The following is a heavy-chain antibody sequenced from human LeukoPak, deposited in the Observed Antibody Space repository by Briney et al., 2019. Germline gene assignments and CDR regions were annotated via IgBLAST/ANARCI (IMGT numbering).Heavy chain of an antibody. CDR1: GGSISSYY. J-gene: IGHJ4*02. V-gene: IGHV4-59*08. Sequence: SETLSLTCTVSGGSISSYYWSWIRQPPGKGLEWIGYIYYSGSTNYNPSLKSRVAISVDTSKNQFSLKLSSVTAADTAVYYCTRRTGRGRFDYWGQGTLVTVSS. D-gene: IGHD3-16*01. CDR2: IYYSGST. CDR3: TRRTGRGRFDY.